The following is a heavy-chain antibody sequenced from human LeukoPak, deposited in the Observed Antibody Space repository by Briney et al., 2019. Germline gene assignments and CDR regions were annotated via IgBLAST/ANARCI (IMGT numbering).Heavy chain of an antibody. CDR2: MNPNSGNT. D-gene: IGHD6-13*01. V-gene: IGHV1-8*01. CDR1: GYTFTSYD. J-gene: IGHJ6*03. CDR3: ARGRRSSSWSSYYYYYYMDV. Sequence: ASAKVSCKASGYTFTSYDINWVRQATGQGLEWMGWMNPNSGNTGYAQKFQGRVTMTRNTSISTAYMELSSLRSEDTAVYYCARGRRSSSWSSYYYYYYMDVWGKGTTVTVSS.